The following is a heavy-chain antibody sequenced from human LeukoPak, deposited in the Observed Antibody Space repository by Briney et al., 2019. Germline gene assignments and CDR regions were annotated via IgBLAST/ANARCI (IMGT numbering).Heavy chain of an antibody. J-gene: IGHJ1*01. CDR1: GFTFSGFE. D-gene: IGHD2-15*01. Sequence: GGSLRLSCAASGFTFSGFEMNWVRQAPGKGLEWVSYISSSGSTIYYADSVKGRFTISRDNAKNSLYLQMNSLRAEDTAVYYCARMSIGYCSGGSCYSEYFQHWGQGTLVTVSS. V-gene: IGHV3-48*03. CDR2: ISSSGSTI. CDR3: ARMSIGYCSGGSCYSEYFQH.